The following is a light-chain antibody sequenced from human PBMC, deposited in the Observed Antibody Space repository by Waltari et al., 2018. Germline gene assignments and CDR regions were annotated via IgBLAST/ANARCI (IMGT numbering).Light chain of an antibody. CDR3: SSYTSSSTLV. J-gene: IGLJ1*01. Sequence: QSALTQPASVSGSPGQSLTISCTGTSSDVGGYNYVPWYQQHPGKAPKLMIYDVSKRPSGVSNRFSGSKSGNTASLTISGLQAEDEADYYCSSYTSSSTLVFGTGTKVTVL. CDR1: SSDVGGYNY. CDR2: DVS. V-gene: IGLV2-14*01.